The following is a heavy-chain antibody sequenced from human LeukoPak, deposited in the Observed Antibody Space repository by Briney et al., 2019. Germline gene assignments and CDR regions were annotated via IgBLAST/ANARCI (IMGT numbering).Heavy chain of an antibody. D-gene: IGHD3-10*01. V-gene: IGHV4-39*01. J-gene: IGHJ6*03. Sequence: SETLSLTCSVSGGSISSRSYYWGWIRQPPGKGLEWIGSIYYSGSTYHNPSLKSRVTISVDTSKNQSSLKLSSVTAADTAVYYCARVPLFGWAPYYYYYYMDVWGKGTTVTVSS. CDR2: IYYSGST. CDR3: ARVPLFGWAPYYYYYYMDV. CDR1: GGSISSRSYY.